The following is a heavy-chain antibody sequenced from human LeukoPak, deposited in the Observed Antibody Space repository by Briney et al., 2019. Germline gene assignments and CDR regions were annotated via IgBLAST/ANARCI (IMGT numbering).Heavy chain of an antibody. J-gene: IGHJ6*03. V-gene: IGHV4-59*01. CDR1: GGSFSGYY. Sequence: SETLSLTCAVYGGSFSGYYWSWIRQPPGKGLEWIGYIYYSGSTNYNPSLKSRVTISVDTSKNQFSLKLSSVTAADTAVYYCASAAAPSSGWYRAPYYYYMDVWGKGTTVTVSS. CDR3: ASAAAPSSGWYRAPYYYYMDV. CDR2: IYYSGST. D-gene: IGHD6-19*01.